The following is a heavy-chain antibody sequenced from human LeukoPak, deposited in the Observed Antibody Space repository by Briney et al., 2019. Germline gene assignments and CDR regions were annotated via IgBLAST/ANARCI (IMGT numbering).Heavy chain of an antibody. J-gene: IGHJ5*02. D-gene: IGHD6-19*01. V-gene: IGHV4-34*01. CDR3: ARDSSGWFNWFDP. Sequence: SETLSLTCAVYGGSFSGYYWSWIRQPPGKGLEWLGEINHSGSTNYNPSLKSRVTISVDTSKNQFSLKLSSVTAADTAVYYCARDSSGWFNWFDPWGQGTLVTVSS. CDR2: INHSGST. CDR1: GGSFSGYY.